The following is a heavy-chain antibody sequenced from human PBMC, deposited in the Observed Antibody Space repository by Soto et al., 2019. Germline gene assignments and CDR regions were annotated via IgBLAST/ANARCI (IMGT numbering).Heavy chain of an antibody. V-gene: IGHV3-48*01. CDR2: ISSSSSTI. CDR1: GFTFSSYS. Sequence: SLRLSCAASGFTFSSYSMNWVRQAPGKGLEWVSYISSSSSTIYYADSVKGRFTISRDNAKNSLYLQMNSLRAEDTAVYYCARPRGYSGYDYGGSYYYYYMDVWGKGTTVTVSS. CDR3: ARPRGYSGYDYGGSYYYYYMDV. J-gene: IGHJ6*03. D-gene: IGHD5-12*01.